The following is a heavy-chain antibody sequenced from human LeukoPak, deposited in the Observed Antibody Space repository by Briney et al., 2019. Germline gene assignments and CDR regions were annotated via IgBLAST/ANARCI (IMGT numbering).Heavy chain of an antibody. CDR2: INPNSGGT. CDR1: GYIFTGYY. V-gene: IGHV1-2*02. J-gene: IGHJ5*02. D-gene: IGHD6-13*01. Sequence: VKVSCKASGYIFTGYYMHWVRQAPGQGLEWMGWINPNSGGTNYAQKFQGRVTMTRDTSISTAYMELSRLRSDDTAVYYCARDRQQLVRRGYWFDPWGQGTLVTVSS. CDR3: ARDRQQLVRRGYWFDP.